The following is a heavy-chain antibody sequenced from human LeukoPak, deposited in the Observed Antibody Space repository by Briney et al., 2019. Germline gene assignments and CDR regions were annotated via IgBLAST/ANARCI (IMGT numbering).Heavy chain of an antibody. V-gene: IGHV4-31*03. CDR3: ARRSDYVWGSYRRPNNWFDP. J-gene: IGHJ5*02. CDR1: GGSISSGGYY. CDR2: IYYSGST. Sequence: PSETLSLTCTVSGGSISSGGYYWSWIRQHPGKGLEWIGYIYYSGSTYYNPSLKSRVTISVDTSKNQFSLKLSSVTAADTAVYYCARRSDYVWGSYRRPNNWFDPWGQGTLVTVSS. D-gene: IGHD3-16*02.